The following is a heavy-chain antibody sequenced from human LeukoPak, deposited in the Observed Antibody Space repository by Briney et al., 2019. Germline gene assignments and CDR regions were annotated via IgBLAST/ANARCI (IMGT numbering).Heavy chain of an antibody. CDR2: ISYDGSNK. Sequence: GGSLRLSCAASGFTFSSYGMHWVRQAPGKGLEWVAVISYDGSNKYYADSVKGRFTISRDNSKNTLYLQMNSLRAEDTAVYYCAKGGSSIAARLNYCGQGTLVTVSS. V-gene: IGHV3-30*18. CDR1: GFTFSSYG. J-gene: IGHJ4*02. CDR3: AKGGSSIAARLNY. D-gene: IGHD6-6*01.